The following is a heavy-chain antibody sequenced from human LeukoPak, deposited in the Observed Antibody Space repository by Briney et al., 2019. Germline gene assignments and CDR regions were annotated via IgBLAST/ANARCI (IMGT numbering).Heavy chain of an antibody. CDR1: GFTVSSNY. CDR3: ARDTFYYGLDV. J-gene: IGHJ6*02. Sequence: GGSLRLSCAASGFTVSSNYMSWVRQAPGKGLEWVSIIYSGGSTNYADSVKGRFTISRDNSKNTLYLQMNSLRADDTAVYFCARDTFYYGLDVWGQGTTVTVSS. V-gene: IGHV3-66*01. CDR2: IYSGGST.